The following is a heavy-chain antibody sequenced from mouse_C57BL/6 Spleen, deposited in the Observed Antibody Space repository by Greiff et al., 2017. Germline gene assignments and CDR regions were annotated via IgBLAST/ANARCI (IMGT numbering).Heavy chain of an antibody. CDR2: IYPGHSDT. Sequence: VQLQQSGTVLARPGASVKMSCKTSCYTFTSYWMHWVQPRPGQDLEWIGAIYPGHSDTSYNQKFKGKAKLTAVTSASAAYMALSSLTNEDSAVYYCTRGDYDYDGDQAGFANWGQGTLVTVSA. D-gene: IGHD2-4*01. V-gene: IGHV1-5*01. CDR1: CYTFTSYW. J-gene: IGHJ3*01. CDR3: TRGDYDYDGDQAGFAN.